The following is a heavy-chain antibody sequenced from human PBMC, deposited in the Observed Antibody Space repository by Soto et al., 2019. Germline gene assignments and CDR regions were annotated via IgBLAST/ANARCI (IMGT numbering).Heavy chain of an antibody. J-gene: IGHJ4*02. D-gene: IGHD3-9*01. CDR2: ISYDGSNK. V-gene: IGHV3-30-3*01. CDR3: ARDPSFRYYDILTGYSDY. Sequence: GGSLRLSCAASGFTFSSYAMHWVRQAPGKGLEWVAVISYDGSNKYYADSVKGRFTISRDNSKNTLYLQVNSLRAEDTAVYYCARDPSFRYYDILTGYSDYWGQGTLVTVSS. CDR1: GFTFSSYA.